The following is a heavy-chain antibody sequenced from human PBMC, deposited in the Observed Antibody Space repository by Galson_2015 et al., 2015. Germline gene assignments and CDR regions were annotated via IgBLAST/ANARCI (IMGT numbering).Heavy chain of an antibody. CDR3: ARELNRGPALGY. V-gene: IGHV1-3*01. D-gene: IGHD3-10*01. CDR1: GYTFTNNA. Sequence: SVKVSCKASGYTFTNNAMHWVRQAPGQRLEWVGWINVANGNTKYAQKFQGRVTINRDTSASTVYMGLSSLRSEDTAVYYCARELNRGPALGYWGPGTLVTVSS. CDR2: INVANGNT. J-gene: IGHJ4*02.